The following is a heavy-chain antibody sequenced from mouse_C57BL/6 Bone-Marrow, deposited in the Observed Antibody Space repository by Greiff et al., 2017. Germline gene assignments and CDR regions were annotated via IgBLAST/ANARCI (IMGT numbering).Heavy chain of an antibody. D-gene: IGHD2-12*01. CDR1: GFTFSSYA. V-gene: IGHV5-4*01. Sequence: EVKLVESGGGLVKPGGSLKLSCAASGFTFSSYAMSWVRQTPDKRLEWVATISDGGSYTYYPDNVKGRFTISRDNAKNNLYLQMSHLKSEDTAMYYCARDDSFDYWGQGTTLTVSS. CDR2: ISDGGSYT. CDR3: ARDDSFDY. J-gene: IGHJ2*01.